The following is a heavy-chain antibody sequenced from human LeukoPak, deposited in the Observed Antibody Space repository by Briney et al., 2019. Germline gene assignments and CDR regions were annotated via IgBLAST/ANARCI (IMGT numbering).Heavy chain of an antibody. D-gene: IGHD1-1*01. J-gene: IGHJ4*02. Sequence: PSETLSLTCTVSGGSISSYHWGWIRQPPGKGLEWIGSIYHSGSTHYNSSLKSRVTISVDTSKNQLSLKLSSVTAADTAVYYCARGVGLTQGGTFDYWGQGTLVTVSS. CDR3: ARGVGLTQGGTFDY. CDR2: IYHSGST. V-gene: IGHV4-4*09. CDR1: GGSISSYH.